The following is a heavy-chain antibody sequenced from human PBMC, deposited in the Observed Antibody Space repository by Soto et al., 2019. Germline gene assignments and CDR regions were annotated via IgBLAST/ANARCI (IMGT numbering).Heavy chain of an antibody. V-gene: IGHV3-74*03. D-gene: IGHD1-26*01. CDR3: ASGRGTYYADS. CDR2: IDTDGSTGGT. CDR1: GFTFSGHW. Sequence: EVRLVESGGALVPPGGSLTLTCEASGFTFSGHWMHWVRRAPGKGLVWVSHIDTDGSTGGTSYADSVKGRFTVSRDDSNDRVYLQMNDLRVEDAAVYYCASGRGTYYADSWGQGSLVTVSS. J-gene: IGHJ4*02.